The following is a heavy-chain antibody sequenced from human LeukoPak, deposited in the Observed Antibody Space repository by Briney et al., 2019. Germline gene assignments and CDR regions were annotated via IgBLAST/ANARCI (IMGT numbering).Heavy chain of an antibody. CDR3: ARGVMVTRAFDI. CDR1: GVSFSSSSYY. CDR2: IYYSGNT. V-gene: IGHV4-39*07. Sequence: SETLSLTCTVSGVSFSSSSYYWGWIRQPPGKGLKWIGSIYYSGNTYYNPSLKSRAAISVDTSKNQFSLKLSSVTAADTAVYYCARGVMVTRAFDIWGQGTMVTVSS. D-gene: IGHD5-18*01. J-gene: IGHJ3*02.